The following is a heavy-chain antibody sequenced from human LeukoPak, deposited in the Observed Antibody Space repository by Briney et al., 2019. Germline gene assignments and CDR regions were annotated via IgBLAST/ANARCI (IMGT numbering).Heavy chain of an antibody. J-gene: IGHJ4*02. V-gene: IGHV3-23*01. CDR2: ISGSGGST. D-gene: IGHD3-16*02. CDR3: AKEPAYDYVWGSYRYIGRVFDY. CDR1: GFTFSSYA. Sequence: PGGSLRLSCAASGFTFSSYAMSRVRQAPGKGLEWVSAISGSGGSTYYADSVKGRFTISRDNSKNTLYLQMNSLRAEDTAVYYCAKEPAYDYVWGSYRYIGRVFDYWGQGTLVTVSS.